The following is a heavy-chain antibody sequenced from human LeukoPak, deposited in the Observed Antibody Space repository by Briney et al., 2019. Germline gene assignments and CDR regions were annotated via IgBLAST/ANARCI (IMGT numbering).Heavy chain of an antibody. D-gene: IGHD3-10*01. CDR2: INQDGSVK. Sequence: GGSLRLSCSASGFTFSSYWMSWVRQAPGKGLEWVANINQDGSVKYHVDSVKGRFTISRDNARNSLYLQMNSQRAEDTAVYYCARDPGGSMVRGNWFDPWGQGTLVTVSS. V-gene: IGHV3-7*01. CDR1: GFTFSSYW. CDR3: ARDPGGSMVRGNWFDP. J-gene: IGHJ5*02.